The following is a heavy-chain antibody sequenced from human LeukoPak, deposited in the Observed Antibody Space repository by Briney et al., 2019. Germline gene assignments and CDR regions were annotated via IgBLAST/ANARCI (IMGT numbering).Heavy chain of an antibody. J-gene: IGHJ4*02. CDR3: ASHRRSHGSEY. V-gene: IGHV4-59*01. CDR1: GASFEHYF. D-gene: IGHD3-10*01. Sequence: SETLSLTCTVSGASFEHYFWSWIRQPPGRGLEWIGYVYYSGSTDYSPSLKSRLTISADASKNQFSLKLNSVTAADTAVYYCASHRRSHGSEYWGQGTLVTVSS. CDR2: VYYSGST.